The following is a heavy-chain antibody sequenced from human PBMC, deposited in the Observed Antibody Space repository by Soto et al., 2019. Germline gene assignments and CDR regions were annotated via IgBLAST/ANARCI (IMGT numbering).Heavy chain of an antibody. Sequence: EVQLLEQGGGLVQPGGSLRLSCAASGFTFSSYAMHWVRQAPGEGLEWVSHISVSGGSTNYADSVKGRFTVSRDNSKNTLYLQMNSLRAEDTAVYYCARDSCSSDCRPGMDVWGQGTTVTISS. D-gene: IGHD2-2*01. J-gene: IGHJ6*02. CDR1: GFTFSSYA. CDR3: ARDSCSSDCRPGMDV. CDR2: ISVSGGST. V-gene: IGHV3-23*01.